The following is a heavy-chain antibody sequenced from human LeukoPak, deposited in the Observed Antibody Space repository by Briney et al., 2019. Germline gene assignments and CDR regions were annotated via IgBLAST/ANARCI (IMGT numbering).Heavy chain of an antibody. CDR1: GGSISSSSYY. J-gene: IGHJ4*02. D-gene: IGHD1-26*01. CDR2: IDYSGNT. CDR3: ARDYSGAGTVGATSGY. Sequence: PSETLSLTCTVSGGSISSSSYYWDWLRQAPGKGLEWIGRIDYSGNTYYNPSLKSRVTMSVDTSKNECSLKLRSVTAADTAVYYCARDYSGAGTVGATSGYWGQGTLVTVSS. V-gene: IGHV4-39*02.